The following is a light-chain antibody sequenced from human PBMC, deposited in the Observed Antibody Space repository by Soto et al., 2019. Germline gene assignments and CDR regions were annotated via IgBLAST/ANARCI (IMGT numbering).Light chain of an antibody. Sequence: QSALTQPASVSGSPGQSITISCTGTSSDVGGYNYVSWYQQPPGKAPKLMIYEVSNRPSGVSNRFSGSKSGNTASLTISGLQAEDEADYYCSSYTSSSTLEGVVFGGGTKLTVL. CDR1: SSDVGGYNY. V-gene: IGLV2-14*01. J-gene: IGLJ2*01. CDR3: SSYTSSSTLEGVV. CDR2: EVS.